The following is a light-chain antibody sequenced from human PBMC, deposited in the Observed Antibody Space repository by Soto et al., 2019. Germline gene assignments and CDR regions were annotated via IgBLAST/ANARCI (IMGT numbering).Light chain of an antibody. V-gene: IGKV3-20*01. CDR2: GAS. CDR3: QQYGSSTYT. Sequence: PGERATLSCRASQSVTSSYLAWYQQKPGQAPRLLIYGASSRATGIPDRFSGSGSGTDFTLTISRLEPEDFAVYYCQQYGSSTYTFGQGTKLEIK. J-gene: IGKJ2*01. CDR1: QSVTSSY.